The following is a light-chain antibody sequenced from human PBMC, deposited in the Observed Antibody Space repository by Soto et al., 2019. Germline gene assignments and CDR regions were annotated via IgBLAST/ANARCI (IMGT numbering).Light chain of an antibody. CDR2: DVN. V-gene: IGLV2-14*03. CDR1: SSDLGDYNY. J-gene: IGLJ1*01. Sequence: QSVLAQPASVSGSPGQSITISCTGASSDLGDYNYVSWYQQHPGKAPKLMIYDVNSRPSGVSDRFSGSKSGNTASLTISGLQAEDEADYYCTSYTTNGTYVFATGTKVTVL. CDR3: TSYTTNGTYV.